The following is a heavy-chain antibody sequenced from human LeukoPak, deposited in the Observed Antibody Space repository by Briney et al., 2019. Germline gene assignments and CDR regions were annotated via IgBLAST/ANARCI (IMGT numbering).Heavy chain of an antibody. D-gene: IGHD2-2*02. CDR1: GFTVGSNF. CDR3: ASDYNFDY. CDR2: IYSEGTT. Sequence: GGSLRLSSAASGFTVGSNFMSWVRQAPGKGLEWVSIIYSEGTTTYADSVKGRFTISRDSSKNTLYLQMNSLRAEDTAVYYCASDYNFDYWGQGTLVTVSS. V-gene: IGHV3-66*01. J-gene: IGHJ4*02.